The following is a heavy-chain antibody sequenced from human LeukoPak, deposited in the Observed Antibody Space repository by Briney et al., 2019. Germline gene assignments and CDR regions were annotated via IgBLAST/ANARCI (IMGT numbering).Heavy chain of an antibody. J-gene: IGHJ5*02. D-gene: IGHD1-26*01. V-gene: IGHV1-69*13. Sequence: SVKVSCKASGGTFSSYAISWVRQAPGQGLEWMGKIIPISGTTNYAQKFQGRVTFTADESTSTAYMESSSLRSEDTALYYCARKLRLGGNWFDPWGQGTLVTVSS. CDR2: IIPISGTT. CDR1: GGTFSSYA. CDR3: ARKLRLGGNWFDP.